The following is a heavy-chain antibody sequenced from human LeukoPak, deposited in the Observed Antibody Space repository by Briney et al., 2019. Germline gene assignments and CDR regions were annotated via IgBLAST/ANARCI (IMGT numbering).Heavy chain of an antibody. Sequence: GGFLRLSCAASGFTFDDYAMHWVRQAPGKGLEWVSLISWDGGSTYYADSVKGRFTISRDNSKNSLYLQMNSLRAEDTALYYCAKDGARRFGLAGIGGSYYYYYMDVWGKGTTVTVSS. V-gene: IGHV3-43D*04. CDR2: ISWDGGST. CDR1: GFTFDDYA. D-gene: IGHD1-26*01. J-gene: IGHJ6*03. CDR3: AKDGARRFGLAGIGGSYYYYYMDV.